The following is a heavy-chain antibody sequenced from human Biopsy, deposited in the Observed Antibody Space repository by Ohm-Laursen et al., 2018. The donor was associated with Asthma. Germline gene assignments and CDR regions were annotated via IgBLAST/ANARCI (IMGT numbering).Heavy chain of an antibody. J-gene: IGHJ6*02. CDR2: IYNSDTT. V-gene: IGHV4-31*03. D-gene: IGHD4-23*01. Sequence: TLSLTCTVSGDSITSGGYYWSWIRQHPGKGLEWIGNIYNSDTTYYNPSLKSRVTLSVDTSKNQFSLKHSSLTAADTAVHYCARDPYGGNAAYYYGVDVWGQGTTVTVSS. CDR3: ARDPYGGNAAYYYGVDV. CDR1: GDSITSGGYY.